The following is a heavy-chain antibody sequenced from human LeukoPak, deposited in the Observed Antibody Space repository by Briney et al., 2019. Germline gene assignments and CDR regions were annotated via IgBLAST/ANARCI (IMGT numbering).Heavy chain of an antibody. D-gene: IGHD2-2*01. CDR2: IKQDGSEK. Sequence: GGSLRLSCAASGFTFSSYWMSWVRQAPGKGLEWVANIKQDGSEKYYVDSVKGRLTISRDNAKNSLYLQMNSLRVEDTAVYYCARAPTVLVGYCSSSSCQADYWGQGTLVTVSS. CDR1: GFTFSSYW. V-gene: IGHV3-7*01. CDR3: ARAPTVLVGYCSSSSCQADY. J-gene: IGHJ4*02.